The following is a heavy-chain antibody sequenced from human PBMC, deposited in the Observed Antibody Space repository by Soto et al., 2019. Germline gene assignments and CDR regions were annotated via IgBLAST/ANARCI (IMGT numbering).Heavy chain of an antibody. CDR2: IIPIHGIA. Sequence: SVKVSCKVSGGTFSSYTISWVRQAPGQGLEWMGRIIPIHGIANYAQKFQGRVTITADKSTSTAYMELSSLRSEDTAVYYCARGPTRGAFDIWGQGTMVTVSS. CDR1: GGTFSSYT. D-gene: IGHD5-12*01. V-gene: IGHV1-69*02. CDR3: ARGPTRGAFDI. J-gene: IGHJ3*02.